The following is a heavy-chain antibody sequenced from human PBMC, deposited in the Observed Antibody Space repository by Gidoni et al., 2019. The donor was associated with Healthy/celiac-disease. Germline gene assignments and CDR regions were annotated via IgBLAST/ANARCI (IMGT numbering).Heavy chain of an antibody. Sequence: QVQLVESGGGVVQPGRSLRLSCAASGFTFSSYGMHWVRQAPGKGLEWVAVIWYDGSNKYYADSVKGRFTISRDNSKNTLYLQMNSLRAEDTAVYYCAREYYYDTPNFDYWGQGTLVTVSS. D-gene: IGHD3-22*01. J-gene: IGHJ4*02. CDR1: GFTFSSYG. CDR3: AREYYYDTPNFDY. CDR2: IWYDGSNK. V-gene: IGHV3-33*01.